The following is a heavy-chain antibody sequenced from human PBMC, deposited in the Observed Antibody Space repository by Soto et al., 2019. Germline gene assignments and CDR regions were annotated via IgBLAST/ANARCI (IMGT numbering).Heavy chain of an antibody. CDR3: ARDRGSSWMYKWFDP. CDR1: GYSITSSSF. V-gene: IGHV4-38-2*02. CDR2: IYLGGTT. Sequence: SETLSLTCAVSGYSITSSSFWGWIRQPPGKGLEWIGSIYLGGTTYYDPSLKSRVTISVDTSKNEFSLKLSSVTAADTAVYYCARDRGSSWMYKWFDPWGQGTQVTVSS. J-gene: IGHJ5*02. D-gene: IGHD6-13*01.